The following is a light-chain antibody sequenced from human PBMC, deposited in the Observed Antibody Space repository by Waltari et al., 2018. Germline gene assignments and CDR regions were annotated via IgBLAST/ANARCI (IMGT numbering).Light chain of an antibody. CDR1: QAISNN. CDR2: GAS. CDR3: QKYNSAPLT. J-gene: IGKJ3*01. Sequence: DIQMTQSPSSLSASVGDRVTITCRASQAISNNLAWDQQKPGKVPKLLIYGASILQSGVPSRFSGSGSGTDFTLTISSLQPEDVATYYCQKYNSAPLTFGPGTKVDIK. V-gene: IGKV1-27*01.